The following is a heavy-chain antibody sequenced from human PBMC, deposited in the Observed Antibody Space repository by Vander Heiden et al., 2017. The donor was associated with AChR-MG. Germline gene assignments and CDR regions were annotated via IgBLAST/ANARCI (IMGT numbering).Heavy chain of an antibody. Sequence: QVTLRESGPALVKPTQTLTLTCTFSGFSLSTSGMCVSWIRQPPGKAPEWLARIDWDDDKYYSTSLKTRLTISKDTSKNQVVLTMTNMDPVDTATYYCARMVVTMVRGVIGGNWFDPWGQGTLVTVSS. V-gene: IGHV2-70*15. D-gene: IGHD3-10*01. J-gene: IGHJ5*02. CDR2: IDWDDDK. CDR1: GFSLSTSGMC. CDR3: ARMVVTMVRGVIGGNWFDP.